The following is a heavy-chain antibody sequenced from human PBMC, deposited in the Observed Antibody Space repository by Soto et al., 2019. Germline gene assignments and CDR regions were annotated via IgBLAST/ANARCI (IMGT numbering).Heavy chain of an antibody. CDR1: GFTFINFG. Sequence: QVRLVESGGGVVQPGRSLRLSCSAPGFTFINFGFHWVRQAPGKWLEWVAIIWYDGSNKYYAESLKGRVSISRDNSKNPLYLEMKSLRFEAMAVYYCARDGDIQGGPPSKNSAMDVWGQGTTVTVSS. CDR2: IWYDGSNK. J-gene: IGHJ6*02. CDR3: ARDGDIQGGPPSKNSAMDV. D-gene: IGHD5-12*01. V-gene: IGHV3-33*08.